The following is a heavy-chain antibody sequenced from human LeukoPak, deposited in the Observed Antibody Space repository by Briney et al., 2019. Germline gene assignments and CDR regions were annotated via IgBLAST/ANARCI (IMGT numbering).Heavy chain of an antibody. CDR1: SGSISSGLYY. Sequence: SETLSLTCTVSSGSISSGLYYWGWLRQPPGKGLEWIGSIYHSGSTYYNPSLKSQVTISVDTSKNQFSLKLTSVTAADTAVYYCARGYSSSWYLNWFDPWGQGTLVTVSS. J-gene: IGHJ5*02. CDR2: IYHSGST. D-gene: IGHD6-13*01. V-gene: IGHV4-39*07. CDR3: ARGYSSSWYLNWFDP.